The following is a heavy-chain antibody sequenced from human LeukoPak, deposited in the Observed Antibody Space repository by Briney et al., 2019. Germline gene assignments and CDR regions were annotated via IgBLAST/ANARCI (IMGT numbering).Heavy chain of an antibody. CDR1: GGSISGYY. J-gene: IGHJ4*02. D-gene: IGHD3-3*01. V-gene: IGHV4-59*01. CDR3: AREFSWSGFFDY. CDR2: IYNSGST. Sequence: PSETLSLTCTVSGGSISGYYWSWIRQPPGKGLEWIGYIYNSGSTNYNPSLKSRVTISVDTSKNQFSLKLSSVTAADTAVYYCAREFSWSGFFDYWGQGTPVTVSS.